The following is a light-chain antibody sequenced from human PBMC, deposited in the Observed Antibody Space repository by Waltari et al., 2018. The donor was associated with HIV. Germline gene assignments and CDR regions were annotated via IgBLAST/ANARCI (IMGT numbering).Light chain of an antibody. Sequence: DIQMTQSPSSLSASVGDRVTITCRASQSTRSYLNWYQQKPGKAPKLLIYAASSLQSGDPSRFSGSGSGTDFTLTISSLQPEDFATYYCQQSYSTPRTFGGGTKVEIK. CDR2: AAS. CDR3: QQSYSTPRT. V-gene: IGKV1-39*01. CDR1: QSTRSY. J-gene: IGKJ4*01.